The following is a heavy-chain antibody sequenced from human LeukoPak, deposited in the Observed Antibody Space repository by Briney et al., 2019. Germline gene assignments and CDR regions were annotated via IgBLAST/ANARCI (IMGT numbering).Heavy chain of an antibody. CDR3: ARHGEYYYDRSGYYCDY. D-gene: IGHD3-22*01. CDR2: IYPGDSDT. CDR1: GYSFTTHW. J-gene: IGHJ4*02. Sequence: GESLKISRKGSGYSFTTHWIGWVRQMPGKGLEWMGIIYPGDSDTKYSPSFQGQVTISADKSITTAYLQWSSLKASDTAMYYCARHGEYYYDRSGYYCDYWGQGTLVTVSS. V-gene: IGHV5-51*01.